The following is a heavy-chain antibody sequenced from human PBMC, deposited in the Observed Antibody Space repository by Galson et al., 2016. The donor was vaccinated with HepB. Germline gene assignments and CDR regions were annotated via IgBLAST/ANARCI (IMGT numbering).Heavy chain of an antibody. D-gene: IGHD5-18*01. Sequence: SLRLSCAASGFTFSSYEMNWVRQAPGKGLGWVSYLSSSGSTLYYADSVKGRFTISRDNAKDSLYLQMNSQRAEDTAVYYCAREYSYGYYYFYGVDVWGQGTTVTVSS. V-gene: IGHV3-48*03. CDR3: AREYSYGYYYFYGVDV. J-gene: IGHJ6*02. CDR1: GFTFSSYE. CDR2: LSSSGSTL.